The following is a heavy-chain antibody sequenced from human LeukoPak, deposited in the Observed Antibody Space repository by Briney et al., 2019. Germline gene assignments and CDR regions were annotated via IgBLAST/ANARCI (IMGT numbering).Heavy chain of an antibody. Sequence: ASVKVSCKVSGYTLTELSMHWVRQAPGKGLEWMGGFDPEDGETIYAQKFQGRVTMTEDTSTDTAYMELSSLRSEDTAVYYCATSILNYYYDSSGLENAFDIWGQGTMVTVSS. J-gene: IGHJ3*02. CDR3: ATSILNYYYDSSGLENAFDI. CDR2: FDPEDGET. V-gene: IGHV1-24*01. CDR1: GYTLTELS. D-gene: IGHD3-22*01.